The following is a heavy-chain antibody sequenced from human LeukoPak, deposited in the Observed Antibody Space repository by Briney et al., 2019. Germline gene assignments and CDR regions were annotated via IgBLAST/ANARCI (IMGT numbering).Heavy chain of an antibody. CDR2: IRSSSTI. J-gene: IGHJ4*02. Sequence: PGGSLRLSCAASGFTFTTYSMNWVRQAPGKGLEWVSYIRSSSTINYADSVKGRFTTSRDNAKNSLYLQMNGLRAEDTAVYYCARERYGDYVYDYWGQGTLVTVSS. CDR3: ARERYGDYVYDY. V-gene: IGHV3-48*01. D-gene: IGHD4-17*01. CDR1: GFTFTTYS.